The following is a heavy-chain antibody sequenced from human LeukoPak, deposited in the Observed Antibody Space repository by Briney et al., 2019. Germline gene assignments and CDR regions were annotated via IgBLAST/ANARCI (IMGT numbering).Heavy chain of an antibody. V-gene: IGHV3-21*01. D-gene: IGHD6-6*01. Sequence: SLRLSCEASGFTFSTYNMNWVRQAPGKRLEWVSSITSTSSYVFYADSVKGRFTISRDNAKNSLYLQMNSLRAEDTAVYYCARGYSSSSIYYLDYWGQGTLVTVSS. CDR2: ITSTSSYV. CDR1: GFTFSTYN. J-gene: IGHJ4*02. CDR3: ARGYSSSSIYYLDY.